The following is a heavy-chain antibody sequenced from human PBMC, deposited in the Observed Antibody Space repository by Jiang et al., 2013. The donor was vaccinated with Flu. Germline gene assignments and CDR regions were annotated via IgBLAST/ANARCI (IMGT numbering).Heavy chain of an antibody. CDR3: ARGRDKAIDY. D-gene: IGHD2-21*02. J-gene: IGHJ4*02. CDR2: IYPGDSDT. V-gene: IGHV5-51*01. CDR1: GYIFTSYW. Sequence: GAEVKKPGESLKISCKTSGYIFTSYWIAWVRQMPGKGLEWMGIIYPGDSDTRYSPSLQGQVTISVDKSISTAYLQWSSLKASDTAMFYCARGRDKAIDYXGQGTLVHRLL.